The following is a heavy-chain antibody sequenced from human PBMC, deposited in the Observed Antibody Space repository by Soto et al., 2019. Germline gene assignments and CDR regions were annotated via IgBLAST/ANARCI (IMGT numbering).Heavy chain of an antibody. J-gene: IGHJ4*02. D-gene: IGHD6-19*01. CDR3: AKGGRQWLVTSDFNY. V-gene: IGHV3-30*18. CDR1: GFTFSDYA. CDR2: VSHDGRNT. Sequence: VQLVESGGGVVQPGRSLRLSCAASGFTFSDYAMHWVRQAPGKGLEWVAVVSHDGRNTHYADSVKGRFTISRDSSKNRVSLEMTSRRAEDTAVYYGAKGGRQWLVTSDFNYWGQGALVTVSS.